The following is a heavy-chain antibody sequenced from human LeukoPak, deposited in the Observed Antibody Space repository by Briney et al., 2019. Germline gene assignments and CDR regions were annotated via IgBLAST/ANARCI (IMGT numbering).Heavy chain of an antibody. CDR3: AADDQQLIL. V-gene: IGHV1-58*02. J-gene: IGHJ4*02. D-gene: IGHD3-16*01. CDR1: GFAFSSSA. CDR2: IVVGSGNT. Sequence: ASVKVSCKASGFAFSSSAMQWVRQACGQRLEWIGWIVVGSGNTNYAQKFQERVTFTRDMSTSTAYMELSSLRSDDTAIYYCAADDQQLILWGQGTLVTVSS.